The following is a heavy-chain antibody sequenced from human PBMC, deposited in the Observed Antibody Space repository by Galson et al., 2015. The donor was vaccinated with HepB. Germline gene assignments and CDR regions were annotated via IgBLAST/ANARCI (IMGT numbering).Heavy chain of an antibody. V-gene: IGHV1-18*01. Sequence: SVKVSCKASGYTFTSYGISWVRQAPGQGLEWMGWISAYNGNTNYAQKLQGRVTMTTDTSTSTAYMELRSLRSDDTAVYYCARDRRGYYDSSGYYNDAFDIWGQGTMVTVSS. CDR3: ARDRRGYYDSSGYYNDAFDI. CDR1: GYTFTSYG. J-gene: IGHJ3*02. D-gene: IGHD3-22*01. CDR2: ISAYNGNT.